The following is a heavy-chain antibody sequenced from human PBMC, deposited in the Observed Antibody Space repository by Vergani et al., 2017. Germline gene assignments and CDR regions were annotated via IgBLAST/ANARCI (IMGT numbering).Heavy chain of an antibody. J-gene: IGHJ6*03. Sequence: QVQLVQSGAEVKKPGSSVKVSCKASGGTFSSYAISWVRQAPGQGLEWMGGIIPIFGTANYAQKFQGRVTITADESTGTAYMELSSLRSADTAVYYCARSGFGGKYYYYYMDVWGKGTTVTVSS. CDR2: IIPIFGTA. D-gene: IGHD3-10*01. V-gene: IGHV1-69*01. CDR3: ARSGFGGKYYYYYMDV. CDR1: GGTFSSYA.